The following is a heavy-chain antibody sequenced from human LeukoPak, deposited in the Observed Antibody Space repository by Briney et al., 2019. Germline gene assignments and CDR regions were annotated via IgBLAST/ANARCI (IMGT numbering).Heavy chain of an antibody. CDR1: GFTFRSYA. V-gene: IGHV3-30-3*01. D-gene: IGHD2/OR15-2a*01. CDR2: ISYDGSNK. CDR3: ARGKILWQYNCFDP. J-gene: IGHJ5*02. Sequence: PGRSLRLSCAASGFTFRSYAMHWVRQAPGKGLEWVAFISYDGSNKYYADSVKGRFTISRDNSNNTVYLQMISLRADDTAVYYCARGKILWQYNCFDPWGQGTLVTVSS.